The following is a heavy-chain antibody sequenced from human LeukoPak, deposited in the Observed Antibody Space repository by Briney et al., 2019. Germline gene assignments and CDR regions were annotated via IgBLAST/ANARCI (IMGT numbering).Heavy chain of an antibody. CDR2: INPNSGGT. D-gene: IGHD3-22*01. V-gene: IGHV1-2*02. Sequence: GASVKVSCKASGYTFTGYYMHWVRQAPGQGLEWMGWINPNSGGTNYAQKFQGRVTMTRDTSISTAYMELSRLRSDDTAVYYCARGDVGSSGYYSGFDYWGREPWSPSPQ. CDR3: ARGDVGSSGYYSGFDY. J-gene: IGHJ4*02. CDR1: GYTFTGYY.